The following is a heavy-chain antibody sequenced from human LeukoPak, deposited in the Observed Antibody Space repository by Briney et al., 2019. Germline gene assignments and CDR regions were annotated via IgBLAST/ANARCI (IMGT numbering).Heavy chain of an antibody. Sequence: GGSLRLSCEGSGFTFSDSAMNWVRQAPGKGLEWVSSINDVASHMYYAHSVKGRFTIPRDNTKNSVYLQMNSLRDEDTAVYYCAREGKRGYSYGKHYFDYWGQGTLVTVSS. D-gene: IGHD5-18*01. CDR2: INDVASHM. CDR3: AREGKRGYSYGKHYFDY. J-gene: IGHJ4*02. CDR1: GFTFSDSA. V-gene: IGHV3-21*04.